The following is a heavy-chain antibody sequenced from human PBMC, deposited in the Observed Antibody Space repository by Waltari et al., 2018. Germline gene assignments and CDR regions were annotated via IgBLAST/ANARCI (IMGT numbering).Heavy chain of an antibody. V-gene: IGHV1-8*01. CDR3: ARGVRIVGTTTGNYYFDY. D-gene: IGHD5-12*01. Sequence: QVQLAQSGAEVKKPGASVKVSCKASGYTFISYDINWVRQAAGQGLEWMGWMNPNSGNPGFAQKFQGRVAMTRNTSISTAYMELSSLRSEDTAVYFCARGVRIVGTTTGNYYFDYWGQGSLVTASS. CDR2: MNPNSGNP. J-gene: IGHJ4*02. CDR1: GYTFISYD.